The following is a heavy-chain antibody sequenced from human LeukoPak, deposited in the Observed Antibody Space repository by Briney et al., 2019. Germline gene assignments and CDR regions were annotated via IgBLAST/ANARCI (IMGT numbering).Heavy chain of an antibody. CDR2: ISSSNSYT. D-gene: IGHD5-24*01. J-gene: IGHJ6*04. CDR3: ASNREPV. Sequence: PGGSLRLSCAASGFTFSSYEMNWVRPAPGKGLEWVSSISSSNSYTDYAHSVKGRFTISRDNAKDSLYLQMNSLRAEDTAVCYCASNREPVWGEGTTVTVSS. CDR1: GFTFSSYE. V-gene: IGHV3-21*01.